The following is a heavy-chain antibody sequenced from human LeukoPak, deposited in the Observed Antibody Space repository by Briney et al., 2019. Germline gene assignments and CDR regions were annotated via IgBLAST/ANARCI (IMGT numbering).Heavy chain of an antibody. CDR3: ARQGHGYYDSSGYPYAFDI. Sequence: SETLSLTCTVSGGSISISSYYWGWIRQPPGKGLEWIGSIYYSGSTYYNPSLKSRVTISVDTSKNQFSLKLSSVTAADTAVYYCARQGHGYYDSSGYPYAFDIWGQGTMVTVSS. CDR1: GGSISISSYY. V-gene: IGHV4-39*01. CDR2: IYYSGST. D-gene: IGHD3-22*01. J-gene: IGHJ3*02.